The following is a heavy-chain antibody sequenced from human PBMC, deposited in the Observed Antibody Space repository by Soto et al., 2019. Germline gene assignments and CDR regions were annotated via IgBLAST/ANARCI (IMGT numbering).Heavy chain of an antibody. CDR2: IDPSDSYT. CDR3: ARHGDDFWSGYYRDYYYYGMDV. V-gene: IGHV5-10-1*01. Sequence: RGESLKISCKGSGYSFTSYWISWVRQMPGKGLEWMGRIDPSDSYTNYSPSFQCHVTISADKSISTAYLQWSSLKASDTAMYYCARHGDDFWSGYYRDYYYYGMDVWGQGTTVTVSS. CDR1: GYSFTSYW. J-gene: IGHJ6*02. D-gene: IGHD3-3*01.